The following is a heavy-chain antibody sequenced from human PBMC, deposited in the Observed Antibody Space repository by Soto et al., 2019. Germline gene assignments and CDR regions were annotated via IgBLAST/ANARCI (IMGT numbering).Heavy chain of an antibody. CDR3: ARLKAGTTKNGVFDY. CDR2: IYYSGST. J-gene: IGHJ4*02. Sequence: PSETLSLTCAVSGYSISSSNWWGWIRQPPGKGLEWIGYIYYSGSTYYNPSLKSRVTMSVDTSKNQFSLKLSSVTAVDTAVYYCARLKAGTTKNGVFDYWGQGTLVTVSS. CDR1: GYSISSSNW. D-gene: IGHD1-7*01. V-gene: IGHV4-28*01.